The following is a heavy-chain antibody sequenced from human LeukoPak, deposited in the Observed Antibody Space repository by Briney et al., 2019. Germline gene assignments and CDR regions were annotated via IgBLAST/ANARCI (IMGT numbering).Heavy chain of an antibody. J-gene: IGHJ4*02. V-gene: IGHV3-30-3*01. CDR2: ISHDGSNK. CDR3: ARWREPVRYFDY. D-gene: IGHD1-14*01. Sequence: PGRSLRLSCAASGLTFSSYSFNWVRQAPGKGLEWVAVISHDGSNKYYADSLRGRLTISRDNSKNTLYLQMNNLRTEDTAVYYCARWREPVRYFDYWGQGTLVTVSS. CDR1: GLTFSSYS.